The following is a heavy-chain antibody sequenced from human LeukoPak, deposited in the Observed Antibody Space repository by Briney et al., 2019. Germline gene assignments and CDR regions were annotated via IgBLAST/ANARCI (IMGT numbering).Heavy chain of an antibody. Sequence: GGSLRLSCAASGFTVSSNYMSWVRQAPGKGLEWVSVIYSGGSTYYADSVKGRFTISRDNSKNTLYPQMNSLRAEDTAVYYCAREAPSGYDYLDHWGQGTLVTVSS. CDR2: IYSGGST. CDR3: AREAPSGYDYLDH. J-gene: IGHJ4*02. D-gene: IGHD5-12*01. V-gene: IGHV3-53*01. CDR1: GFTVSSNY.